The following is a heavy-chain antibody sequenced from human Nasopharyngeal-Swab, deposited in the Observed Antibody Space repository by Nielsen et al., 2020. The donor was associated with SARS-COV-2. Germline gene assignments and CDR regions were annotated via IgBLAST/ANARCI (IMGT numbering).Heavy chain of an antibody. D-gene: IGHD2-2*01. V-gene: IGHV4-59*12. Sequence: SETLSLTCTVSGGSISSYYWSWIRQPPGKGLEWIGYIYYSGSTYYNPSLKSRVTISVDTSKNQFSLKLSSVTAADTAVYYCARGPIVVVPAATNWFDPWGQGTLVTVSS. CDR2: IYYSGST. CDR1: GGSISSYY. J-gene: IGHJ5*02. CDR3: ARGPIVVVPAATNWFDP.